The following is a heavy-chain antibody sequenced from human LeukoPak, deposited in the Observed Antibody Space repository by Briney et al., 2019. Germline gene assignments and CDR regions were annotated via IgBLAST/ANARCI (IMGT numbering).Heavy chain of an antibody. V-gene: IGHV3-30*02. D-gene: IGHD3-22*01. J-gene: IGHJ4*02. CDR3: AKDLIPTMIVVGAHDY. CDR1: GFTFSSYG. CDR2: IRYDGSNK. Sequence: GGSLRLSCAAPGFTFSSYGMHWVRQAPGKGLEWVAFIRYDGSNKYYADSVKGRFTISRDNSKNTLYLQMNSLRAEDTAVYYCAKDLIPTMIVVGAHDYWGQGTLVTVSS.